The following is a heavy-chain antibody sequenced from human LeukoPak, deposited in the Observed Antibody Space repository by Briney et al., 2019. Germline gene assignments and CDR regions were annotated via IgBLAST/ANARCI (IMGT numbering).Heavy chain of an antibody. D-gene: IGHD2-15*01. Sequence: ASVKVSCKASGYTFSNYDVNWVRQATGQGLEWMGWMNPYSGNTGYAEKFQGRVTMTRNTSINTAYMEVSSLRSEDTAAYYCARSCSGVNCYKRMDVWGQGTTVTVSS. CDR3: ARSCSGVNCYKRMDV. J-gene: IGHJ6*02. V-gene: IGHV1-8*01. CDR1: GYTFSNYD. CDR2: MNPYSGNT.